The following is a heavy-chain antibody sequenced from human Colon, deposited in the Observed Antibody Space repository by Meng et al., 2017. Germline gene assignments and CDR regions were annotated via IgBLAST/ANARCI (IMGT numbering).Heavy chain of an antibody. D-gene: IGHD3-22*01. CDR1: GGSISSGDYY. V-gene: IGHV4-31*03. CDR3: ARYFYDSRGVTWFDP. J-gene: IGHJ5*02. CDR2: FYFSGNT. Sequence: QVQLQEFGPGLVKPSQTLSLTCTGSGGSISSGDYYWSWSRQHPGKGLEWIGYFYFSGNTYYNPSLKSRVSISVDTSKNRFSLNLSSVTAADTAVYYCARYFYDSRGVTWFDPWGQGTLVTVSS.